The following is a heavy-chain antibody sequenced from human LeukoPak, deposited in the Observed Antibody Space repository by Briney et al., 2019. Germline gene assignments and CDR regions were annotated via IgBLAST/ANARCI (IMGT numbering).Heavy chain of an antibody. Sequence: PGGSLRLSCAASGFTFSRHWMTWVRQAPGKGLEWVANIKHDGSEKNYVDSVKGRFTISRDNAKNSLYLQMNSLRAEDTAVYYCARITIFGARGPDYWGQGTLVTVSS. CDR2: IKHDGSEK. CDR1: GFTFSRHW. J-gene: IGHJ4*02. V-gene: IGHV3-7*01. D-gene: IGHD3-3*01. CDR3: ARITIFGARGPDY.